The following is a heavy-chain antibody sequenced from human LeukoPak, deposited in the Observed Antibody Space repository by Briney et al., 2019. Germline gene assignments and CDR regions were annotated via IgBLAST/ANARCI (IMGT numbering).Heavy chain of an antibody. CDR2: ISWSSGTL. D-gene: IGHD2-15*01. J-gene: IGHJ3*02. Sequence: GGSLRLSCVVSGFTFEDHSMHWVRQAPGKGLEWVSGISWSSGTLGYADSVKGRFTISRDNAKNSLYLQMNSLRAEDTAVYYCARESFCSGGSCYSGRAFDIWGQGTMVTVSS. CDR1: GFTFEDHS. V-gene: IGHV3-9*01. CDR3: ARESFCSGGSCYSGRAFDI.